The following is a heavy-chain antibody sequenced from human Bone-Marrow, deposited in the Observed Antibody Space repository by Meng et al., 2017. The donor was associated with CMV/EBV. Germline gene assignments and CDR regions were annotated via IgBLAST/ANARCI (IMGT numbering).Heavy chain of an antibody. Sequence: LRLSCAASGFSFSNAWMSWVRQTPGKGLEWVGRVKSKTDGGTTDYAAPVKGRFTISGDDSKNTVYMQMNSLKTEDTAVYYCTTLGKVLWGQGTLVTVSS. D-gene: IGHD1-26*01. CDR3: TTLGKVL. CDR2: VKSKTDGGTT. CDR1: GFSFSNAW. J-gene: IGHJ4*02. V-gene: IGHV3-15*01.